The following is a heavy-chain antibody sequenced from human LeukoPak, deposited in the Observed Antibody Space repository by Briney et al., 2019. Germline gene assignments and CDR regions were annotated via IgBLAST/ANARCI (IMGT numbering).Heavy chain of an antibody. V-gene: IGHV3-7*01. J-gene: IGHJ5*02. D-gene: IGHD2-15*01. Sequence: GRSLRLSCAASGFTFSNYWMSWVRQAPGKGLEWVANIKPDVSEIYYVDSVKGRFTISRDNAKNTLYLQMNSLRAEDTAVYYCASTLNWFDPWGQGTLVTVSS. CDR2: IKPDVSEI. CDR3: ASTLNWFDP. CDR1: GFTFSNYW.